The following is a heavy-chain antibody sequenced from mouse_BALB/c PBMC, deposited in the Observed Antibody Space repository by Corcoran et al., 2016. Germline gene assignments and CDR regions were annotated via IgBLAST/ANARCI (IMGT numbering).Heavy chain of an antibody. V-gene: IGHV9-3-1*01. D-gene: IGHD1-1*01. J-gene: IGHJ3*01. CDR2: LNTYTGEP. Sequence: QIQLVQSGPELKKPGETVKISCKASGYTFTNYGMNWVKQAPGKGLKWRGWLNTYTGEPTYADDFKGRFAFSLETSASTAYLQINNLKNEDTATYFCANYYGSSFAYWGQGTLVTVSA. CDR3: ANYYGSSFAY. CDR1: GYTFTNYG.